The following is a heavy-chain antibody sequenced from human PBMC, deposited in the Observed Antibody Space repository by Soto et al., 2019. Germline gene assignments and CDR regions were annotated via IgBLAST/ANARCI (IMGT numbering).Heavy chain of an antibody. V-gene: IGHV3-30*18. CDR2: ISYDGSKK. Sequence: QVQLVESGGGVVQPGRSLRLSCAASGFTFSSYGMHWVRQAPGKGLEWVAVISYDGSKKYYADSVKGRFTISRDNSKNTLYLQMNSLRAEDTAVYYCEKEAGGYGMDVWGQGTTVTVSS. J-gene: IGHJ6*02. CDR3: EKEAGGYGMDV. CDR1: GFTFSSYG.